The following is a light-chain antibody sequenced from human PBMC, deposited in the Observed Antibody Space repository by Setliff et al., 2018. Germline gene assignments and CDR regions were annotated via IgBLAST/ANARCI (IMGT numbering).Light chain of an antibody. J-gene: IGLJ1*01. CDR1: SSNIGSNT. V-gene: IGLV1-44*01. CDR3: SAWDDRLNVYV. CDR2: RNN. Sequence: QSALTEPPSVTGAPGQTVTISCSGGSSNIGSNTVSWYQQFPGTAPKLLISRNNKRPSGVPDRFSGSKSGTSVSLAISGLQSEDEADYYCSAWDDRLNVYVFGTGTKVTVL.